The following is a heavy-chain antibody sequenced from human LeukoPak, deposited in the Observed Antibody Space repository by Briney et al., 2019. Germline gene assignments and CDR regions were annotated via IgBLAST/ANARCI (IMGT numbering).Heavy chain of an antibody. CDR2: INPNSGGT. J-gene: IGHJ4*02. V-gene: IGHV1-2*02. D-gene: IGHD6-19*01. CDR1: GYTFTGYY. Sequence: GASVKVSCKASGYTFTGYYMHWVRQAPGQGLEWMGWINPNSGGTNYAQKFQGRVTMTRDTSISTAYMELSSLRSEDTAVYYCAKAVAGTGYYFDYWGQGTLVTVSS. CDR3: AKAVAGTGYYFDY.